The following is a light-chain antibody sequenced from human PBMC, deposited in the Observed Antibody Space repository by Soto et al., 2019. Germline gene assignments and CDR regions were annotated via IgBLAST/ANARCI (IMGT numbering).Light chain of an antibody. J-gene: IGKJ1*01. CDR3: QQFGGSPRT. Sequence: EIVLTQSPGTLSLSPGERATLSCRASQSVSSSYLAWYQQKPGQAPRPLIYGASIRATGIPDRFSGSGSGTDFTLTISRLEPEDAAVYYCQQFGGSPRTFGQGTRVETK. V-gene: IGKV3-20*01. CDR1: QSVSSSY. CDR2: GAS.